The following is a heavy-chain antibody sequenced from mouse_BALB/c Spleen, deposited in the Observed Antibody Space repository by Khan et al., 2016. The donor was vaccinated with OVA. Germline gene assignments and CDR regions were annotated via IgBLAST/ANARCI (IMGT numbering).Heavy chain of an antibody. V-gene: IGHV1-9*01. D-gene: IGHD1-1*01. J-gene: IGHJ3*01. Sequence: VQLQESGAELMKPGASVKISCKATGYTFSSYWIEWVKQRPGHGLEWIGEIFPGSGTTNYNEKFKGKATFTADTSSNTAYMQLSSLTSEDSAVYYCARGNYYGSTSWVGYWGQGTLVTVSA. CDR1: GYTFSSYW. CDR3: ARGNYYGSTSWVGY. CDR2: IFPGSGTT.